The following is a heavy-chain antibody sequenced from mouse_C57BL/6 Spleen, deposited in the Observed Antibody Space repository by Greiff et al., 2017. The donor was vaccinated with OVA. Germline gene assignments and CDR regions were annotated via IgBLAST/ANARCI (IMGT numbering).Heavy chain of an antibody. Sequence: EVKLVESGPELVKPGASVKMSCKASGYTFTDYNMHWVKQSHGKSLEWIGYINPNNGGTSYNQKFKGKATLTVNKSSSTAYMELRSLTSEDSAVYYCARGGWLLQGYAMDYWGQGTSVTVSS. J-gene: IGHJ4*01. CDR2: INPNNGGT. V-gene: IGHV1-22*01. CDR3: ARGGWLLQGYAMDY. CDR1: GYTFTDYN. D-gene: IGHD2-3*01.